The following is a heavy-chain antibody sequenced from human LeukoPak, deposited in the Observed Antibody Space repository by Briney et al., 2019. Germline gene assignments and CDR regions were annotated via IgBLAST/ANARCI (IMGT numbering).Heavy chain of an antibody. D-gene: IGHD6-13*01. V-gene: IGHV4-59*01. CDR3: TREKVSAGPHFEH. CDR2: IYHGGTT. J-gene: IGHJ4*02. CDR1: GDSLSSFY. Sequence: PSETLSLTCAVSGDSLSSFYWSWIRQPPGKGLEWIGYIYHGGTTMYNPSLKSRVTVSVDTSKNQFSLRLTSVTAADTAIYYCTREKVSAGPHFEHWGRGLLVSVSS.